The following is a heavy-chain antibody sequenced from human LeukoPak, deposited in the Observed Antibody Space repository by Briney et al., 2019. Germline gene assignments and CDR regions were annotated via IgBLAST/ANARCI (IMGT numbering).Heavy chain of an antibody. V-gene: IGHV1-2*02. Sequence: GASVKVSCKASGYTSTGYYMHWVRQAPGQGLEWMGWINPNSGGTNYAQKFQGRVTMTRDTSISTAYMELSRLRSDDTAVYYCARDGGYYDSSGYWGPHDAFDIWGQGTMVTVSS. CDR3: ARDGGYYDSSGYWGPHDAFDI. CDR2: INPNSGGT. CDR1: GYTSTGYY. J-gene: IGHJ3*02. D-gene: IGHD3-22*01.